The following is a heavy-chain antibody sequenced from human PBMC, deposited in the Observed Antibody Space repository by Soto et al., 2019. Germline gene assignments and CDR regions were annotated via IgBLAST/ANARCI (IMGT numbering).Heavy chain of an antibody. CDR1: GGTFSSYA. CDR2: IIPIFGTA. CDR3: ARGGRGYYYDSSGYFHRYYYYYYGMDV. Sequence: SVKVSCKASGGTFSSYAVSWVRQAPGQGLEWMGGIIPIFGTANYAQKFQGRVTITADKSTSTAYMELSSLRSEDTAVYYCARGGRGYYYDSSGYFHRYYYYYYGMDVWGQGTTVTVSS. J-gene: IGHJ6*02. D-gene: IGHD3-22*01. V-gene: IGHV1-69*06.